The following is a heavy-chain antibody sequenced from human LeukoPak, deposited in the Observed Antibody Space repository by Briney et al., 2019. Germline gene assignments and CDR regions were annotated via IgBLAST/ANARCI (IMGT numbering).Heavy chain of an antibody. CDR2: IYYSGST. V-gene: IGHV4-59*01. Sequence: SETLSLTCTVSGGSISSYYWSWIRQPPGKGLEWIGYIYYSGSTNYNPSLKSRVTISVDTSKNQFSLKLSSVTAADTAVYYCARTYDPYYYYYLDVWGKGTTVTVSS. CDR1: GGSISSYY. D-gene: IGHD3-3*01. CDR3: ARTYDPYYYYYLDV. J-gene: IGHJ6*03.